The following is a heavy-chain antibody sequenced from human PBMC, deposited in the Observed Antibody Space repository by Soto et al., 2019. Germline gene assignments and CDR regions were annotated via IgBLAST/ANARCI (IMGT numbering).Heavy chain of an antibody. D-gene: IGHD3-10*01. CDR1: GFTFSSYW. CDR2: IKQDGSEK. V-gene: IGHV3-7*01. CDR3: AKGAYYGSGHGRY. Sequence: PGGSLRLSCAASGFTFSSYWMSWVRQAPGKGLEWVANIKQDGSEKYYVDSVKGRFTISRDNAKNSLYLQMNSLRAEDTAVYYCAKGAYYGSGHGRYWGQGTLVTVSS. J-gene: IGHJ4*02.